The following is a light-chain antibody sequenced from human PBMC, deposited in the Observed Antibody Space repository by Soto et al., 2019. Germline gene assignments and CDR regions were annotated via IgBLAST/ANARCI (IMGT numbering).Light chain of an antibody. J-gene: IGKJ4*01. CDR3: QQYDNWPLT. CDR1: QSVDSN. CDR2: GAS. Sequence: IGMTQSPATLSVSPGERGTLSCRASQSVDSNLAWYQQKPGQAPRLLIFGASTRATGIPARFSGSGSGTDFTLTISSLQSEDFGVYFCQQYDNWPLTFGGGTKVDIK. V-gene: IGKV3D-15*01.